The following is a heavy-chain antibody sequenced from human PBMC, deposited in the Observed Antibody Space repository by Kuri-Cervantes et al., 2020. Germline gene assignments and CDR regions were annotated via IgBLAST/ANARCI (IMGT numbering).Heavy chain of an antibody. CDR3: ARTNQLLRWFDP. CDR2: ITPFNGNT. D-gene: IGHD2-2*01. V-gene: IGHV1-45*02. CDR1: GYTFTYRC. Sequence: SVKVSCKASGYTFTYRCLHWVRQAPGQALEWMGWITPFNGNTNYAQKFQDRVTITRDRSMSTAYMELSSLRSDDTAVYYCARTNQLLRWFDPWGQGTLVTVSS. J-gene: IGHJ5*02.